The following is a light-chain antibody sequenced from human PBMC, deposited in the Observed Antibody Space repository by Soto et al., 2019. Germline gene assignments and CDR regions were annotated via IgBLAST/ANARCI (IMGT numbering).Light chain of an antibody. V-gene: IGKV1-9*01. Sequence: DIQLTQSPSFLSASVGDRVTITCRASQGINSHLAWYQQEPGKAPKLLIYGATTLQSGVPSRFSGSRSGTDYTLTIGSLQPEDFATYYCQQLNGSPWTFGQGTKVDIK. CDR2: GAT. CDR3: QQLNGSPWT. J-gene: IGKJ1*01. CDR1: QGINSH.